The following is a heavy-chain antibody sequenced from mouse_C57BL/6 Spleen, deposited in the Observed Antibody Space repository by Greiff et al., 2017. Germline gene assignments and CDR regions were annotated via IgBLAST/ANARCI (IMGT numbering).Heavy chain of an antibody. CDR1: GFTFSDYG. V-gene: IGHV5-17*01. CDR3: ARKYYYGSSRDWYFDV. CDR2: ISSGSSTI. Sequence: VQLKESGGGLVKPGGSLKLSCAASGFTFSDYGMHWVRQAPEKGLEWVAYISSGSSTIYYADTVKGRFTISRDNAKNTLFLQMTSLRSEDTAMYYCARKYYYGSSRDWYFDVWGTGTTVTVSS. D-gene: IGHD1-1*01. J-gene: IGHJ1*03.